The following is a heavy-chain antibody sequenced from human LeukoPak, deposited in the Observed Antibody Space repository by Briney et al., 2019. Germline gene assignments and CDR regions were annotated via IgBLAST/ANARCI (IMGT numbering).Heavy chain of an antibody. D-gene: IGHD2-15*01. V-gene: IGHV4-34*01. CDR2: INHSGST. Sequence: KPSETLSLTCAVYGGSFSAYYWSWIHQPPGKGLEWIGEINHSGSTNYNPSLKSRVTMSVDTSKNQFSLKLNSVTAADTAVYYCARGGRFAPIVVVVAATQLMDVWGKGTTVTVSS. J-gene: IGHJ6*04. CDR3: ARGGRFAPIVVVVAATQLMDV. CDR1: GGSFSAYY.